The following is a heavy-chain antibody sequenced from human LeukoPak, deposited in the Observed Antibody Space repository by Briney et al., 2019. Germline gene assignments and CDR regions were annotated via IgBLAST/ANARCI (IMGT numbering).Heavy chain of an antibody. J-gene: IGHJ6*04. V-gene: IGHV1-8*03. CDR1: GYTFTSYD. CDR3: ARGLDYSNFMDV. D-gene: IGHD4-11*01. Sequence: ASVKVSCKASGYTFTSYDINWVRQATGQGLEWMGWMNPITGNTGYAQKFQGRVTISKNTSISTAYMELSSLRSEDTAVYYCARGLDYSNFMDVWGTGTTVTVSS. CDR2: MNPITGNT.